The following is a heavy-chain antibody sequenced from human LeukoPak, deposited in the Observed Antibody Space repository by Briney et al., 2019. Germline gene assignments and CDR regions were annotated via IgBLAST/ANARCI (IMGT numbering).Heavy chain of an antibody. CDR2: IRYDGSNK. D-gene: IGHD3-3*01. Sequence: GGSLRLSCAASGFTFSSYAMHWVRQAPGKGLEWVAFIRYDGSNKYYADSVKGRFTISRDNSKNTLYLQMNSLRAEDTAVYYCAKVGLRFLEWPMDVWGKGTTVTVSS. V-gene: IGHV3-30*02. J-gene: IGHJ6*03. CDR3: AKVGLRFLEWPMDV. CDR1: GFTFSSYA.